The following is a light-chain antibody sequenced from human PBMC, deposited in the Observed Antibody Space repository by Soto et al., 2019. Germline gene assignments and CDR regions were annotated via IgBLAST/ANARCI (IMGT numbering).Light chain of an antibody. CDR1: QSISGT. V-gene: IGKV3-20*01. CDR2: GAS. CDR3: QQYGSSLWT. Sequence: EIVMTQSPAILSVSPGGRATLSCRASQSISGTLAWYQQKPGQAPRLLIYGASSRATGIPDRFSGSGSGTDFSLTIRRLEPEDFAVYYCQQYGSSLWTFGQGTKVDIK. J-gene: IGKJ1*01.